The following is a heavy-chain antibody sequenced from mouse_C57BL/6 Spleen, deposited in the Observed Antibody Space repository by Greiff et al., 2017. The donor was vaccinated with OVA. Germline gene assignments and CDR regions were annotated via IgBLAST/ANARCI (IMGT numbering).Heavy chain of an antibody. CDR1: GYTFTSYW. Sequence: QVQLQQPGAELVKPGASVKLSCKASGYTFTSYWMQWVKQRPGQGLEWIGEIDPSDRYTNYNQKVKGKATLAVDTSSSTAYIQLSSLTSEDSAVYYCARGGITTVVEDYWCQGTTLTVSS. CDR2: IDPSDRYT. V-gene: IGHV1-50*01. D-gene: IGHD1-1*01. J-gene: IGHJ2*01. CDR3: ARGGITTVVEDY.